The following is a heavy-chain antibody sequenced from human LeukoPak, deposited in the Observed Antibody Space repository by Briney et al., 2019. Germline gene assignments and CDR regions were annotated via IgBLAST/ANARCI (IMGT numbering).Heavy chain of an antibody. J-gene: IGHJ6*02. CDR3: ARDRHTYCSGGSCYGYGMDV. CDR1: EFTFSTYG. Sequence: PGGSLRLSCAASEFTFSTYGMHWVRQAPGKGLGWVAVIWHDGSNKYYADSVKGRFTISRDNSKNTLYLQMNSLGAEDTAVYYCARDRHTYCSGGSCYGYGMDVWGQGTTVTVSS. D-gene: IGHD2-15*01. V-gene: IGHV3-33*08. CDR2: IWHDGSNK.